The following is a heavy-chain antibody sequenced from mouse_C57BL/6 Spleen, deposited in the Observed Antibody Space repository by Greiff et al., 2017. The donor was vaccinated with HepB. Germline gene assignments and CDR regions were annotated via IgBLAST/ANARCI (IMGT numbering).Heavy chain of an antibody. CDR3: AILTGDYAMDY. CDR1: GYTFTSYT. Sequence: QVQLQQSGAELARPGASVKMSCKASGYTFTSYTMHWVKQRPGQGLEWIGYINPSSGYTKYNQKFKDKATLTADKSSSTAYMQLSSLTSEDSAVHYCAILTGDYAMDYWGQGTSVTVSS. J-gene: IGHJ4*01. CDR2: INPSSGYT. D-gene: IGHD4-1*01. V-gene: IGHV1-4*01.